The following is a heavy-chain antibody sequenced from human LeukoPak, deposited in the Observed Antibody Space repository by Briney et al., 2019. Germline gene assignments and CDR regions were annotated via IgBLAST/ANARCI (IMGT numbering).Heavy chain of an antibody. CDR1: GGSISSGGYY. Sequence: PSETLSLTCTVSGGSISSGGYYWSWIRQHPGKGLEWIGYIYYSGSTYYNPSLKSRVSISVDTSKNQFSLKLSSVTAADTAVYYCARAYCGGDCYFPNWFDPWGQGTLVTVSS. J-gene: IGHJ5*02. CDR3: ARAYCGGDCYFPNWFDP. D-gene: IGHD2-21*02. V-gene: IGHV4-31*03. CDR2: IYYSGST.